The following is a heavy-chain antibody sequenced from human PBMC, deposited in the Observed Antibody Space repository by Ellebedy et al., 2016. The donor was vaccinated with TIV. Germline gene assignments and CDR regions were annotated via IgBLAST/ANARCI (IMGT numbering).Heavy chain of an antibody. V-gene: IGHV3-53*01. CDR2: IYGGGST. CDR1: GFTVSSSY. J-gene: IGHJ6*02. D-gene: IGHD5-12*01. Sequence: PGGSLRLSCAASGFTVSSSYMTWVRQAPGKGLEWVSVIYGGGSTYYADLVTGRFIISRDISRNMLYLQMNSLRAEDTAVYYCAKGSSSLRSYYYYCLDVWGQGTTVTVSS. CDR3: AKGSSSLRSYYYYCLDV.